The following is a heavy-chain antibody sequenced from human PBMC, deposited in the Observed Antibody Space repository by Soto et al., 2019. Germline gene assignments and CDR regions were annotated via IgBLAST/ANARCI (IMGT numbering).Heavy chain of an antibody. Sequence: QVQLVQSGAEVKKPGSSVTVSCKAAGGTCSSYAISWVRQAPGQGLEWMGGIIPIFGTANYAQKFQGRVTITADESTSTAYMELISLRSEDKAVYYCARGPDYGDNRYYYGMDVLGQGTTVT. CDR2: IIPIFGTA. V-gene: IGHV1-69*01. CDR1: GGTCSSYA. CDR3: ARGPDYGDNRYYYGMDV. J-gene: IGHJ6*02. D-gene: IGHD4-17*01.